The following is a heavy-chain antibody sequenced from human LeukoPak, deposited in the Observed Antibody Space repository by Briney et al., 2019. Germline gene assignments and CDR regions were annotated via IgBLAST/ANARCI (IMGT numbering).Heavy chain of an antibody. CDR1: GCTFISHW. J-gene: IGHJ4*02. D-gene: IGHD2-15*01. V-gene: IGHV3-7*01. CDR3: ARGVYSIDY. CDR2: IREDGTEI. Sequence: GGSLKLSCAASGCTFISHWMNGVRQAPGKGLEWVANIREDGTEIYYMDSVKGRFTISRDNAKNSLYLQMNSLRAEDTAVYYCARGVYSIDYWGQGTLVTVSS.